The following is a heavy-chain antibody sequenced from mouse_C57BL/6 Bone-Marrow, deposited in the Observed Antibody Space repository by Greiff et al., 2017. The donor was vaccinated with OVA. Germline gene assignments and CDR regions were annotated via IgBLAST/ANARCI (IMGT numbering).Heavy chain of an antibody. V-gene: IGHV1-4*01. CDR2: INPSSGYT. CDR3: ARDYYGSSWAMDY. CDR1: GYTFTSYT. Sequence: QVQLQQSGAELARPGASVKMSCKASGYTFTSYTMHWVKQRPGQGLEWIGYINPSSGYTKYNQKFKDKATLTADKSSSTAYMQLSSLTSEDSAVYYCARDYYGSSWAMDYWGQGTSVTVSS. J-gene: IGHJ4*01. D-gene: IGHD1-1*01.